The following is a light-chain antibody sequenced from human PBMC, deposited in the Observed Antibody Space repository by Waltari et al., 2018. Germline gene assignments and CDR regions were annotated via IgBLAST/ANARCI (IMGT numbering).Light chain of an antibody. CDR1: QSVSTS. J-gene: IGKJ1*01. V-gene: IGKV3-11*01. CDR2: DAS. Sequence: EIVLTQSPVTLSLSPGERATLSCRASQSVSTSLAWYQHRPGQAPRLLLNDASTRATGSPARFSGSGSGTDFTLTISSLEPEDFAVYYCQRRSNSPPWTFGQGTTVEVK. CDR3: QRRSNSPPWT.